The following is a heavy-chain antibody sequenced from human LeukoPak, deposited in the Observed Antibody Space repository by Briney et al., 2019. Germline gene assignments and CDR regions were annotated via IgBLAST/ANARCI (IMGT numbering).Heavy chain of an antibody. CDR2: IVVGSGNT. V-gene: IGHV1-58*01. Sequence: SVKVSCKASGFTFTSSAVQWVRQARGQRLEWIGWIVVGSGNTNYTQKFQERVTITRDMSTSTAYMELSSLRSEDTAVYYCAADVAPGHFQHWGQGTLVTVSS. CDR3: AADVAPGHFQH. J-gene: IGHJ1*01. CDR1: GFTFTSSA. D-gene: IGHD2-15*01.